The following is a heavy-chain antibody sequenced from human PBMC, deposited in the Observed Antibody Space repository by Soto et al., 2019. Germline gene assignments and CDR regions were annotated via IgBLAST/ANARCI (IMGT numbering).Heavy chain of an antibody. D-gene: IGHD2-15*01. J-gene: IGHJ4*02. Sequence: EVQLVESGGGLVQPGGSLRLSCAASGFTFSSYWMTRVRQAPGKGLEWVANIKQDASEKYYVDSVKGRFTISRDNAKNSLYLQMNSLRAEDTAVYYCARDGPDGSCTHWGQGTLVTVSS. CDR3: ARDGPDGSCTH. CDR2: IKQDASEK. V-gene: IGHV3-7*01. CDR1: GFTFSSYW.